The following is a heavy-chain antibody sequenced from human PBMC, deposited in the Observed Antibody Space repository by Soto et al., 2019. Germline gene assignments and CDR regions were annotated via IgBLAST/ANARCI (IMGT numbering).Heavy chain of an antibody. V-gene: IGHV3-66*01. J-gene: IGHJ4*02. CDR3: ARDSSGWYRFD. Sequence: EVQLVESGGGLVQPGGSLRLSCAASGFTVSSNYMSWVRQAPGKGLEWVSVIYSGGSTYYADSVKGRFTISRDNSKNTLYLKMNSLRAEDTAVYYCARDSSGWYRFDWGQGTLVTVSS. D-gene: IGHD6-19*01. CDR1: GFTVSSNY. CDR2: IYSGGST.